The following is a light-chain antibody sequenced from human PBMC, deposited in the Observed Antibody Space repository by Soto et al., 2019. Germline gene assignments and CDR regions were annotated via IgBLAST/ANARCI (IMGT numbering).Light chain of an antibody. CDR2: DNN. V-gene: IGLV1-51*01. CDR1: SSNIGNNY. Sequence: QSVLTQPPSVSAAPGQKVTISCSGSSSNIGNNYVSWYQQLPGTAPKLLIYDNNLRPSGIPDRFSGSKSGTSATLGISGLQTGDEADYYCGTWDTTLRLYVFGTGTKVTVL. J-gene: IGLJ1*01. CDR3: GTWDTTLRLYV.